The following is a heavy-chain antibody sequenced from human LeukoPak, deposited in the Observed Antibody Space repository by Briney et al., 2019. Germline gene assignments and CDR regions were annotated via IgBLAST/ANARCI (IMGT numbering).Heavy chain of an antibody. CDR1: GFSFRSYT. Sequence: GGSLRLSCAASGFSFRSYTMHWVRQAPGRGLEYVSAISNNGDSTYYANSVKGRFTISRDNSKNTLYFQMGSLRDEDMAVYYCASGTIFGALHDQPPDYWGQGTLVTVSS. J-gene: IGHJ4*02. CDR2: ISNNGDST. D-gene: IGHD3-3*01. CDR3: ASGTIFGALHDQPPDY. V-gene: IGHV3-64*01.